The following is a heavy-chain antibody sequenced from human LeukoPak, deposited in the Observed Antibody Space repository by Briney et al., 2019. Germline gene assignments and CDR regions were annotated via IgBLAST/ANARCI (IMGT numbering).Heavy chain of an antibody. D-gene: IGHD6-13*01. J-gene: IGHJ4*02. Sequence: GGSLRLSCAASGFTFSTYAMSWVRQAPGKGLEWVSTISDNGGSTYYADSVKGRFTISRDNSKNTLYLQMNSLRVEDTAVYCCAKPPPDSSSWLFDYWGQGTLVTVSS. CDR3: AKPPPDSSSWLFDY. CDR1: GFTFSTYA. V-gene: IGHV3-23*01. CDR2: ISDNGGST.